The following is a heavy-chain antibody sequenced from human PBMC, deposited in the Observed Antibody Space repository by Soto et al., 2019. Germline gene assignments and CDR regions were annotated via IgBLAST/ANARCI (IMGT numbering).Heavy chain of an antibody. V-gene: IGHV4-4*07. Sequence: PSDTLSLTCTVSGGAISSYYWSWIRQPAGKGLEWIGRIYTSGSTNYNPSLKSRVTMSVDTSKNQFSLKLSSVTAADTAVYYCARDLLTMVRGFDPWGQGTLVTVSS. CDR3: ARDLLTMVRGFDP. J-gene: IGHJ5*02. CDR1: GGAISSYY. D-gene: IGHD3-10*01. CDR2: IYTSGST.